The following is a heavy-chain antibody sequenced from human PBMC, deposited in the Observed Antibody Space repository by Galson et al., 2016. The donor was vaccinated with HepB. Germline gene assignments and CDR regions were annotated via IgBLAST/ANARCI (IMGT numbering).Heavy chain of an antibody. CDR3: ARKLYYYDASDMGWFDP. CDR1: GFSLSNSW. CDR2: INQGGGGT. Sequence: SLRLSCAASGFSLSNSWMTWVRQTPGRELEWVATINQGGGGTLADSVKGRFTFSRDNTKNSLYLQKSSLRAEDTAVYYCARKLYYYDASDMGWFDPWGQGTVVAVSS. J-gene: IGHJ5*02. V-gene: IGHV3-7*01. D-gene: IGHD3-22*01.